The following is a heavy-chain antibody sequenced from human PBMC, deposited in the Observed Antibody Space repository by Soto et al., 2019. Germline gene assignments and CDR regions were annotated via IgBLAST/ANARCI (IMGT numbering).Heavy chain of an antibody. CDR3: AKALSNYELCIDY. CDR1: GFTFSSYA. V-gene: IGHV3-23*01. D-gene: IGHD4-4*01. Sequence: GSLRLSCASSGFTFSSYAMSWVRQAPGKGLEWVSGISGSGGVTYYADSVKGRFTISRDNSKKTLYLQMNSLRAEDTVVYYCAKALSNYELCIDYWGQGTLVTVSS. J-gene: IGHJ4*02. CDR2: ISGSGGVT.